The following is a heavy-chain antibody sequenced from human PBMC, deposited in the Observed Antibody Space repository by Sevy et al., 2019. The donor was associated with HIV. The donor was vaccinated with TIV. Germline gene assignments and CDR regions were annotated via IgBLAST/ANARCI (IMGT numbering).Heavy chain of an antibody. D-gene: IGHD6-13*01. CDR2: TRNKADGYTT. J-gene: IGHJ4*02. V-gene: IGHV3-72*01. CDR3: ATHAGIATAGRVFDY. CDR1: GFTFSDHY. Sequence: RGYLRLSCVASGFTFSDHYMEWVRQAPGKGLERVGRTRNKADGYTTEYAASVKGRFTISRDESKNSLYVQMNSLKAADTAVYYCATHAGIATAGRVFDYWGQGTLVLVSS.